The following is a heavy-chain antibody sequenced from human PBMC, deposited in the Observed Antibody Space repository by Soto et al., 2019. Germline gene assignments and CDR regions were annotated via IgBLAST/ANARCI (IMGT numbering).Heavy chain of an antibody. CDR3: ARHVTTMVRGVTLGWFDP. Sequence: SETLSLTCTVSGGSISSSSYYWGWIRQPPGKGLEWIGSIYYSGSTYYNPSLKSRVTISVDTSKNHFSLKLSSVTAADTAVYYCARHVTTMVRGVTLGWFDPWGQGTLVTVSS. D-gene: IGHD3-10*01. CDR1: GGSISSSSYY. J-gene: IGHJ5*02. CDR2: IYYSGST. V-gene: IGHV4-39*01.